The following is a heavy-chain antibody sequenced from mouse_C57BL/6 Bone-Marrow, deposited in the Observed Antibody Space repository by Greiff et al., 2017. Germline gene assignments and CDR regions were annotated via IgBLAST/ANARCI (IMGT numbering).Heavy chain of an antibody. V-gene: IGHV1-69*01. D-gene: IGHD4-1*01. CDR2: IDPSDSYT. CDR1: GYTFTSYW. J-gene: IGHJ2*01. Sequence: QVQLKQPGAELVMPGASVKLSCKASGYTFTSYWMHWVKQRPGQGLEWIGEIDPSDSYTNYNQKFKGKSTLTVDKSSSTAYLQLSSLTSEDAAVYSCARRGTGFDYWGQGTTLTVSS. CDR3: ARRGTGFDY.